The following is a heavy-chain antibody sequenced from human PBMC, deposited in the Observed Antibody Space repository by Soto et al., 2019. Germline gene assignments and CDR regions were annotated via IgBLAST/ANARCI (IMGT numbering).Heavy chain of an antibody. D-gene: IGHD2-21*02. Sequence: QLQLQESGPGLVKPSETLSLTCTVSGGSISSSIYYGGWIRQPPGKGLEWIGSIFYSGSTYYNPSLKSRVTPAAYTSKTQFSLTLYSVTAADTAMYSCARQVVTASAPISYVDYWGQGSLVTVSS. J-gene: IGHJ4*02. CDR1: GGSISSSIYY. CDR3: ARQVVTASAPISYVDY. CDR2: IFYSGST. V-gene: IGHV4-39*01.